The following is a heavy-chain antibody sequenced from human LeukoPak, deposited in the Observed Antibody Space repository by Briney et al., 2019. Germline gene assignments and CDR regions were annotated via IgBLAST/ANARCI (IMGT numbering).Heavy chain of an antibody. Sequence: SVKVSCKASGGTFSSFAISWVRQAPGQGLEWMGRINPVLGTANYAQKFQGRVTISADKSTTTAYMELSSLRSEDTAVYYCARDGVPRKNYYYYGMDVWGQGTTVTVSS. CDR3: ARDGVPRKNYYYYGMDV. J-gene: IGHJ6*02. V-gene: IGHV1-69*04. D-gene: IGHD1-1*01. CDR2: INPVLGTA. CDR1: GGTFSSFA.